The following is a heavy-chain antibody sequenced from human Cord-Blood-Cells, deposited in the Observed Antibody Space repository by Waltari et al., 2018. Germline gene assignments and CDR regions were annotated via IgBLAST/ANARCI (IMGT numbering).Heavy chain of an antibody. D-gene: IGHD2-2*01. CDR1: GYTFTGYY. CDR2: SNPNSGGT. J-gene: IGHJ4*02. V-gene: IGHV1-2*02. Sequence: QVQLVQSGAEVKKPGASVKVSCKASGYTFTGYYMHWVRQAPGQGLEWMGLSNPNSGGTNYAKKVQGRVTMTRDTSISTAYMELSRLRSDDTAVYYCARDGAHCSSTSCYSGYWGQGTLVTVSS. CDR3: ARDGAHCSSTSCYSGY.